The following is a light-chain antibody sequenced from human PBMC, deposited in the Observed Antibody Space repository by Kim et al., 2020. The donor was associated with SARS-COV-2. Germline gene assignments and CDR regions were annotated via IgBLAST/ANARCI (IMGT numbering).Light chain of an antibody. V-gene: IGLV1-47*02. J-gene: IGLJ3*02. CDR1: ISNIGSNS. CDR3: AAWDDSLRGPV. Sequence: QSVLTQPPSASGTPGQTVTISCSGDISNIGSNSVYWYQQFPGTAPKLLIYSNGQRPSGVPDRFSGSKSGTSASLAISGLRSEDEADYYCAAWDDSLRGPVFGGGTQLTVL. CDR2: SNG.